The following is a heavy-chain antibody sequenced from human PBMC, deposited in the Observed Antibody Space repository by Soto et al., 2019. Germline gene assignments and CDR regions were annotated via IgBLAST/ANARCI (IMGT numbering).Heavy chain of an antibody. CDR1: GFTFDDYA. CDR2: ISWNSGSI. V-gene: IGHV3-9*01. J-gene: IGHJ4*02. CDR3: AKTSYYDILTGLFDY. D-gene: IGHD3-9*01. Sequence: GGSLRLSCAASGFTFDDYAMHWVRQAPGKGLEWVSGISWNSGSIGYADSVKGRFTISRDNAKNSLYLQMNSLRAEDTALYYWAKTSYYDILTGLFDYWGQGTLVTVSS.